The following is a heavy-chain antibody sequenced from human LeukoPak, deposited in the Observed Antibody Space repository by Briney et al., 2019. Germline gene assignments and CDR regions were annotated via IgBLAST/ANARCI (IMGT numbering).Heavy chain of an antibody. D-gene: IGHD6-13*01. J-gene: IGHJ4*02. CDR2: ISGSGGST. CDR3: AKARRAAGPIDY. V-gene: IGHV3-23*01. Sequence: GGSLRLSCVASGFTISGHAMSWVRQAPGKGLEWVSAISGSGGSTYYADSVKGRFTISRDNSKNTLYLQMNSLRAEDTAVYYCAKARRAAGPIDYWGQGTLVTVSS. CDR1: GFTISGHA.